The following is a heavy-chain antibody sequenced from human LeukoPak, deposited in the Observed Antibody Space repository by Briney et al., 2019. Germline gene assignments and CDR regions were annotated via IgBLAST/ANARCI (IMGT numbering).Heavy chain of an antibody. CDR3: ARLATSTRSYVDY. CDR1: GFTVGSKY. CDR2: IYDGGGA. D-gene: IGHD1-26*01. J-gene: IGHJ4*02. V-gene: IGHV3-53*01. Sequence: HPGGSLRLSCAASGFTVGSKYMSWVRQAPGKGLEWLSVIYDGGGANYADSVKARFTISRDNSKNTLYLQMDSLRAEDTAVYYCARLATSTRSYVDYWGQGTLVTVSS.